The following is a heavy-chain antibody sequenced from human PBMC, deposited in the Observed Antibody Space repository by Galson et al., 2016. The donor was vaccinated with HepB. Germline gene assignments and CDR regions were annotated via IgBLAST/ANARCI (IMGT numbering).Heavy chain of an antibody. Sequence: CAISGDSVSTNSVTWNWIRQSPSRGLEWQGRTYYRSKWYNDYADFVKGRIAISPDTSKNQFSLQLNSVTPEDTAVYYCARDPGITVAGTGAFDIWGQGTMVIVSS. CDR3: ARDPGITVAGTGAFDI. CDR1: GDSVSTNSVT. J-gene: IGHJ3*02. CDR2: TYYRSKWYN. V-gene: IGHV6-1*01. D-gene: IGHD6-19*01.